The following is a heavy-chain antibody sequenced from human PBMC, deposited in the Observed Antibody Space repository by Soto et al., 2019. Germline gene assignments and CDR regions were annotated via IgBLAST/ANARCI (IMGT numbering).Heavy chain of an antibody. V-gene: IGHV4-30-4*01. Sequence: SETLSLTCTVSGGSISSGDYYWSWIRQPPGEGLEWIGYIYYSGSTYYNPSLKSRFTISVDTSKDQVSLKLSSVNAADTAVYHCAFYVAAFDYWGQGTLVTVSS. CDR1: GGSISSGDYY. J-gene: IGHJ4*02. CDR3: AFYVAAFDY. D-gene: IGHD3-10*02. CDR2: IYYSGST.